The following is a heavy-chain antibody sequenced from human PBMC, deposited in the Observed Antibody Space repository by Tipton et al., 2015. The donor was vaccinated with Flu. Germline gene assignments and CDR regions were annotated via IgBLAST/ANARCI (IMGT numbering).Heavy chain of an antibody. Sequence: TLSLTCGVSGDSIRSSNYYWGWIRQRPGKGLEWIGYVYYSGSTYYNPSLKSRVTISLDTSKNQLSMELTSVTAADTATYFCAGYSSSWGGAFDYWGQGIPVTVSS. CDR3: AGYSSSWGGAFDY. D-gene: IGHD6-19*01. J-gene: IGHJ4*02. CDR2: VYYSGST. CDR1: GDSIRSSNYY. V-gene: IGHV4-31*11.